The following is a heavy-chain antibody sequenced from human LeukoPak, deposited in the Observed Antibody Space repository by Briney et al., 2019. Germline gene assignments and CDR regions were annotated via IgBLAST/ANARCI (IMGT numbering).Heavy chain of an antibody. D-gene: IGHD5-18*01. CDR2: ISSSSSYI. Sequence: GGSLRLSCAASGFTFNSYSMNWVRQAPGKGLEWVSSISSSSSYIYYADSVKGRFTISRDNAKNSLYLQMNSLRAEDTAVYYCARVGGYSYGYLDYWGQGTLVTVSS. CDR3: ARVGGYSYGYLDY. V-gene: IGHV3-21*01. J-gene: IGHJ4*02. CDR1: GFTFNSYS.